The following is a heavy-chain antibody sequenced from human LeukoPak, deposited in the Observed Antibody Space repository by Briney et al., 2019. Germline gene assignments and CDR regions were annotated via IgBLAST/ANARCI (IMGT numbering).Heavy chain of an antibody. J-gene: IGHJ4*02. D-gene: IGHD5-12*01. CDR1: GGSFSGYY. CDR3: ARDQRGLDY. V-gene: IGHV4-34*01. Sequence: KPSETLSLTCAVYGGSFSGYYWSWIRQPPGKGLEWIGEINHSGSTNYNPSLKSRVTISVDTSKNQFSLKLSSVTAADTAVYYCARDQRGLDYWGQGTLVTVSS. CDR2: INHSGST.